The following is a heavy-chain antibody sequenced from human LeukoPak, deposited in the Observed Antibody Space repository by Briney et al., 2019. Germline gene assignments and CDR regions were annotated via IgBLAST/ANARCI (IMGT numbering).Heavy chain of an antibody. J-gene: IGHJ4*02. CDR2: INPNSGDT. V-gene: IGHV1-2*06. Sequence: ASVKVSCKASGYTFTGYYMHWVRQAPGHGLEWMGRINPNSGDTNYAQNFQGRVTMTRDTSGSTSNMELSRLRSDDTAVYYCARERRFGELLLFDYWGLGTLVTVSS. D-gene: IGHD3-10*01. CDR3: ARERRFGELLLFDY. CDR1: GYTFTGYY.